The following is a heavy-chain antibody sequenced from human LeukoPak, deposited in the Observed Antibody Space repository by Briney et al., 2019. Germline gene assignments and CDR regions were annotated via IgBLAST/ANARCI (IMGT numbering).Heavy chain of an antibody. Sequence: GGSLRLSCAASGFTFSNYGMHWVRQAPGKGLEWVSAISGSGGSTYYADSVKGRFTISRDNSKNTLYLQMNSLRAEDTAVYYCANDEERFVVVVPAATGYAFDIWGQGTMVTVSS. V-gene: IGHV3-23*01. CDR1: GFTFSNYG. D-gene: IGHD2-2*01. CDR2: ISGSGGST. J-gene: IGHJ3*02. CDR3: ANDEERFVVVVPAATGYAFDI.